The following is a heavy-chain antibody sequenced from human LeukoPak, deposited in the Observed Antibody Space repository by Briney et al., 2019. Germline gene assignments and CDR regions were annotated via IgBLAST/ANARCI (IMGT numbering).Heavy chain of an antibody. CDR2: IIPIFGTA. J-gene: IGHJ5*02. CDR3: ARSGKVVVAANNWFDP. Sequence: SLKVSSKASLVTFSSYAISSVRQAPGQGLEWMGRIIPIFGTANYAQTFHCRVTITSDESTSTAYMERSSLRSEGTAVYYCARSGKVVVAANNWFDPSGEGTLVTVSS. CDR1: LVTFSSYA. D-gene: IGHD2-15*01. V-gene: IGHV1-69*15.